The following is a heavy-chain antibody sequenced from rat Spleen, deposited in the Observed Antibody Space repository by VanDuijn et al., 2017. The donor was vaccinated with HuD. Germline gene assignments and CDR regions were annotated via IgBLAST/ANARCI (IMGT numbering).Heavy chain of an antibody. CDR3: ARGEAAISTTDWFAY. V-gene: IGHV2S61*01. CDR1: GFSLTSNG. Sequence: QVQLKESGPGLVQPSQTLSLTCTVSGFSLTSNGVSWLRQPPGKGLEWMGVIWGNGNTNYNSALKSRLSISRDTSKSQVFLKMNNLQTEDTAMYFCARGEAAISTTDWFAYWGQGTLVTVSS. D-gene: IGHD1-2*01. J-gene: IGHJ3*01. CDR2: IWGNGNT.